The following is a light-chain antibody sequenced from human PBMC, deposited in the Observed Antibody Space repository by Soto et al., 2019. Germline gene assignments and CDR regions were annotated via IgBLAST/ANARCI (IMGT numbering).Light chain of an antibody. CDR2: EVS. CDR1: SSDVGGYDY. J-gene: IGLJ1*01. V-gene: IGLV2-14*01. CDR3: SSYSISTAYL. Sequence: QPALTQPASVSGSPGQSITISCTGTSSDVGGYDYVSWYQLHPGKAPKLMVFEVSNRLSGVSYRFSGSKSGNTASLTISGLQAEDEADYFCSSYSISTAYLFGTGTKV.